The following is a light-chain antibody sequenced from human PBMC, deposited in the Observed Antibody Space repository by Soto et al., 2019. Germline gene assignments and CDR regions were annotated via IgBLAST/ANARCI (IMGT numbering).Light chain of an antibody. CDR1: QSISIW. J-gene: IGKJ1*01. CDR2: DAS. Sequence: IQMTQSSSTLSASVGDRVTITCRARQSISIWLAWYQQKPGKAPKLLIYDASILESGVPSRFSGSGSGTEFTLTISSLQPDDFATYYCQQYNSYRTFGQGTKVDIK. V-gene: IGKV1-5*01. CDR3: QQYNSYRT.